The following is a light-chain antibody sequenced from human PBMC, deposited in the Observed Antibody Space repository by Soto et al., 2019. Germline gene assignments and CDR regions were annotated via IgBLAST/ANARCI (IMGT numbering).Light chain of an antibody. Sequence: QSALTQPASVSGAPGQSITISCTGTSSDVGGYHYVSWYQQHPGKAPKLMIYEVSNRPSGVSNRSSGSKSGNTASLTISGLQAEDEADYYCSSYTSSSTLVFRTGTELTVL. CDR3: SSYTSSSTLV. V-gene: IGLV2-14*01. J-gene: IGLJ1*01. CDR1: SSDVGGYHY. CDR2: EVS.